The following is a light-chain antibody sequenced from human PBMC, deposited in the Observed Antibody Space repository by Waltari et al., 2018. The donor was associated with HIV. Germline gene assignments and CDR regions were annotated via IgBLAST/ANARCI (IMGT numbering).Light chain of an antibody. CDR3: AAWDDSLSGHWV. Sequence: QSVLTQPPSASGTPGQRVTISCSGSSSNLGSNYVYWYQQLPGTAPKLLIYRNNQRPSGVPDRFSASKSGTSASLAISGLRSEDEADYYCAAWDDSLSGHWVFGGGTKLTVL. CDR1: SSNLGSNY. V-gene: IGLV1-47*01. J-gene: IGLJ3*02. CDR2: RNN.